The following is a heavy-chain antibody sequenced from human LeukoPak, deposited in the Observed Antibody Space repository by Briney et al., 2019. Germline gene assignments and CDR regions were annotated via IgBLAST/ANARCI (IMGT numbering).Heavy chain of an antibody. CDR1: GFSFSSCY. CDR2: ISSSSTYI. Sequence: GGSLRLSCAASGFSFSSCYVNWVRQAPGKGLEWVSCISSSSTYIYYADSVRGRFAISRDNAKNSLYLQMNSLRAEDTAVYYCVRENHGSFDYWGQGSLATVSS. V-gene: IGHV3-21*01. D-gene: IGHD1-14*01. CDR3: VRENHGSFDY. J-gene: IGHJ4*02.